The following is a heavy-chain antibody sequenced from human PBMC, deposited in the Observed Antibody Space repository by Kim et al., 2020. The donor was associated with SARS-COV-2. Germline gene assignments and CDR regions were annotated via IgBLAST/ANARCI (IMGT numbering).Heavy chain of an antibody. J-gene: IGHJ5*01. CDR3: ARAPRPGYSSGWINWFDS. V-gene: IGHV3-20*03. D-gene: IGHD6-19*01. Sequence: KGRFTLSRDNAKNSLYLQMNSLRAEDTALYYCARAPRPGYSSGWINWFDSWGQGTLVTVSS.